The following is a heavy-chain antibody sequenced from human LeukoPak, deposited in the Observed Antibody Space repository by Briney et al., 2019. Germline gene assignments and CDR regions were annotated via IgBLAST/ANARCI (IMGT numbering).Heavy chain of an antibody. CDR1: GYSISSGYY. J-gene: IGHJ4*02. V-gene: IGHV4-38-2*02. CDR3: AREGWYSSSY. D-gene: IGHD6-6*01. Sequence: SETLSLTCAVSGYSISSGYYWGWIRQPPGKGLEWIGSIYHSGSTYYNPSLKSRVTISVDTSKNQFSLKPSPVTAADTAVYYCAREGWYSSSYWGQGTLVTVSS. CDR2: IYHSGST.